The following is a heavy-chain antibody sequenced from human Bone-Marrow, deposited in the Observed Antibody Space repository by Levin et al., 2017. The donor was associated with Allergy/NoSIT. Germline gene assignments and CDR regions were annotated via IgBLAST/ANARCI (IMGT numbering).Heavy chain of an antibody. J-gene: IGHJ4*02. CDR1: GFTFSSYG. V-gene: IGHV3-30*18. Sequence: GGSLRLSCAASGFTFSSYGMHWVRQAPGKGLEWVAVISYDGSNKYYADSVKGRFTISRDNSKNTLYLQMNSLRAEDTAVYYCAKLALSVVGATNDYWGQGTLVTVSS. D-gene: IGHD1-26*01. CDR2: ISYDGSNK. CDR3: AKLALSVVGATNDY.